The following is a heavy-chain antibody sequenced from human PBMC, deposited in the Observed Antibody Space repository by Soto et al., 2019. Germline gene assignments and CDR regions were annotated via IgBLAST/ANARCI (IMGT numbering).Heavy chain of an antibody. CDR3: ASEIDATTATSLDY. J-gene: IGHJ4*02. CDR2: INADNGNT. CDR1: GYTFSGSV. V-gene: IGHV1-3*01. Sequence: ASVKVSCKASGYTFSGSVMHWVRQAPGQGLEWMGWINADNGNTKYSQKFQGRVTMTWDTSASTAYMELSSLRSEDTAIYYCASEIDATTATSLDYWGQGNLVTVS. D-gene: IGHD4-17*01.